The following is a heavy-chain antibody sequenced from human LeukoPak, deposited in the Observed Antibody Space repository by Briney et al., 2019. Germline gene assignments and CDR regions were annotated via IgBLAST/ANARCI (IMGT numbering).Heavy chain of an antibody. D-gene: IGHD4-17*01. Sequence: GGSLRLSCAASGLTFSIYTMHWVRQAPGKGLEWVAVIPYDGSNKIYADSVKGRFTISRDNPKNTLYLQMNSLRPEDTAVYYCVRLEPRRNGDADNSLDYWGQGTLVAVSS. V-gene: IGHV3-30*04. CDR2: IPYDGSNK. J-gene: IGHJ4*02. CDR3: VRLEPRRNGDADNSLDY. CDR1: GLTFSIYT.